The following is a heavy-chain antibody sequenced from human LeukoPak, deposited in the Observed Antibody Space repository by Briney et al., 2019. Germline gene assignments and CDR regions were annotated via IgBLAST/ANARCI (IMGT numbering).Heavy chain of an antibody. CDR3: AKGQLQDYYDSSGYLY. CDR1: GFTFSSYA. D-gene: IGHD3-22*01. V-gene: IGHV3-23*01. Sequence: GGSLRLSCAASGFTFSSYAMSWVRQAPGKGLEWVSAISGSGGSTYYADSVKGRFTISRDNSKHTLYLQMNSLRAEDTAVYYCAKGQLQDYYDSSGYLYWGQGTLVTVSS. J-gene: IGHJ4*02. CDR2: ISGSGGST.